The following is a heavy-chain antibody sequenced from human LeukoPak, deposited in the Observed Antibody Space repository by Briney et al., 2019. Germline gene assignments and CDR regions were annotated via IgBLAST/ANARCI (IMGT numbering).Heavy chain of an antibody. CDR1: GFIFSIYG. Sequence: GGSLRLSCVASGFIFSIYGMHWVRQAPGKGLEWVAFIRYDGSNKYYADSVKGRFTISRDNSKNTLYLQMNSLRAEDTAVYYCAKGSSYYYDSSGYYPLDYWGQGTLVTVSS. V-gene: IGHV3-30*02. J-gene: IGHJ4*02. CDR2: IRYDGSNK. D-gene: IGHD3-22*01. CDR3: AKGSSYYYDSSGYYPLDY.